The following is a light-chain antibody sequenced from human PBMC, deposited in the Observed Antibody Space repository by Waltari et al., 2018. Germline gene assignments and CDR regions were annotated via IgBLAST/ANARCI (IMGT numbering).Light chain of an antibody. CDR2: GVS. Sequence: QSALTQPASVSGSPGQSITISCTGTSRDVGGYTYVTWYQQYPGKAPQLMIYGVSYRPSGISNRFSGSKSGNTATLTISGLQAEDEADYYCSSYTSTKTGVFGTGTKVTVL. CDR1: SRDVGGYTY. CDR3: SSYTSTKTGV. J-gene: IGLJ1*01. V-gene: IGLV2-14*01.